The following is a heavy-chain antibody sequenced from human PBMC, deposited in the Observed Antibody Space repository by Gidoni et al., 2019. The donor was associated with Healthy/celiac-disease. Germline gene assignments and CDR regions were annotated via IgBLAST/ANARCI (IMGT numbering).Heavy chain of an antibody. Sequence: QVQLQESGPVLVQPSQTLSLTCTVSGGSISSGGYYWSWIRQHPGKGLEWIGYIYYSGSTYYNPSLKSRVIISVDTSKNQFSLKLSSVTAADTAVYYCARDPGSGLFDYWGQGTLVTVSS. CDR3: ARDPGSGLFDY. J-gene: IGHJ4*02. CDR2: IYYSGST. V-gene: IGHV4-31*03. CDR1: GGSISSGGYY. D-gene: IGHD2-15*01.